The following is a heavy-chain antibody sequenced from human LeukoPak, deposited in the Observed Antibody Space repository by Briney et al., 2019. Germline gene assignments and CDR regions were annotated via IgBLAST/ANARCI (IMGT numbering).Heavy chain of an antibody. Sequence: PSETLSLTCTVSGGSISSRSHYWGWIRQPPGKGLGWIGSIYYSGTTYHSPSLKSRVTISVDTSKPQFSPKLSSVTAADTAVYYCATPAGPFGDYDNWGQGTLVIVAS. D-gene: IGHD4-17*01. J-gene: IGHJ4*02. CDR1: GGSISSRSHY. CDR3: ATPAGPFGDYDN. V-gene: IGHV4-39*01. CDR2: IYYSGTT.